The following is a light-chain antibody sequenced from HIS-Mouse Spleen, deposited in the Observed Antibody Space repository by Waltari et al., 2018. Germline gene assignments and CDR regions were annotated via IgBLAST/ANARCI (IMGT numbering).Light chain of an antibody. J-gene: IGLJ1*01. CDR1: SLHVGGYNY. CDR2: DVS. V-gene: IGLV2-14*03. CDR3: SSYTSSSTLV. Sequence: QSALTPPASVSGSPRQSITISCTGTSLHVGGYNYVSWYQQHPGKAPKLMIYDVSNRPSGVSNRFSGSKSGNTASLTISGLQAEDEADYYCSSYTSSSTLVFGTGTKVTVL.